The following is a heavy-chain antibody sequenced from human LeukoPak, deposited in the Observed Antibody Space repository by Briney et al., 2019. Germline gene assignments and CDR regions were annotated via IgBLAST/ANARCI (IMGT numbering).Heavy chain of an antibody. CDR1: GFTVSSKY. CDR2: IYSGGT. CDR3: ARGRKFFDY. Sequence: GGSLRLSCAASGFTVSSKYMNWVRQAPGKGLEWVSLIYSGGTYYADSVKGRFTISRDNSKNTVYLQMNSLRAEDTAVYYCARGRKFFDYWGQGALVTVSS. V-gene: IGHV3-66*01. J-gene: IGHJ4*02.